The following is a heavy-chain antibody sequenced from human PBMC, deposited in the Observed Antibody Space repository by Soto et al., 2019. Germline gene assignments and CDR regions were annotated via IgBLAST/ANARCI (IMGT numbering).Heavy chain of an antibody. V-gene: IGHV1-69*01. Sequence: QVQLVQSGAEVKKPGSSVKVSCKASGGTFSSYAISWVRQAPGQGLEWMGGIIPIFGTANYAQKFQGRVTITADESTSPAYMELSSLRSEDTAVYYCARDAANYYGSWSWRFYYFDYWGQGTLVTVSS. CDR1: GGTFSSYA. CDR3: ARDAANYYGSWSWRFYYFDY. CDR2: IIPIFGTA. D-gene: IGHD3-10*01. J-gene: IGHJ4*02.